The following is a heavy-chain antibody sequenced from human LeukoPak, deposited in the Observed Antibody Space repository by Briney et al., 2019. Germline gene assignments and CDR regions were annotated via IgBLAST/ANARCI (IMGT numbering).Heavy chain of an antibody. V-gene: IGHV3-21*01. CDR2: ISSSSSYI. CDR3: ARHYDNNSYGPGY. J-gene: IGHJ4*01. Sequence: GGSLRLSCAASGFTFSSYSLNWVRQAPGKGLEWVSSISSSSSYIYYADSVKGRFTTSRDNAKNSLYLQMNSLRAEDTAVYYCARHYDNNSYGPGYWGQGTLVTVSS. CDR1: GFTFSSYS. D-gene: IGHD3-22*01.